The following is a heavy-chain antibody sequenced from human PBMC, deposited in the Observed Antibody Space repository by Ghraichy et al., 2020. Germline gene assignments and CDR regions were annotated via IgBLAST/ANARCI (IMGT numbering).Heavy chain of an antibody. Sequence: GGSLRLSCAASGFTFSSHNMNWVRQAPGKGLEWVSYISSSSSTIYYADSVKGRFTISRDNAKNSLYLQMNSLRDEDTAVYYCARDSVTPRSDFDYWGQGTLVTVSS. D-gene: IGHD4-23*01. V-gene: IGHV3-48*02. J-gene: IGHJ4*02. CDR3: ARDSVTPRSDFDY. CDR2: ISSSSSTI. CDR1: GFTFSSHN.